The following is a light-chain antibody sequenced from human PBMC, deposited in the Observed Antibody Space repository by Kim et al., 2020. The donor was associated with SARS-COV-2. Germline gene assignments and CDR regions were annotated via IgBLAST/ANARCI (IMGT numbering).Light chain of an antibody. CDR3: QQYYSTPYT. V-gene: IGKV4-1*01. Sequence: RATINCKSSQSVLYSSNNQNYLAWYQQKPGQPPKLLIYWASTREYGVPDRFSGSGSGTDFTLTISSLQAEDVAVYYCQQYYSTPYTFGQGTKLGD. J-gene: IGKJ2*01. CDR1: QSVLYSSNNQNY. CDR2: WAS.